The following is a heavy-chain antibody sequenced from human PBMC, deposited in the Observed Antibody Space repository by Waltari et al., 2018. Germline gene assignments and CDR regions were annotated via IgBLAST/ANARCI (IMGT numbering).Heavy chain of an antibody. D-gene: IGHD6-13*01. CDR3: ARGRAAAGTLYDSVLGY. J-gene: IGHJ4*02. CDR2: IYSSGST. Sequence: QVQLQESGPGLVKPSQTLSLPCTVSGGSLSRCGFYWGWIRQPAGKGLEWIGLIYSSGSTNYNPSLKSRVTISVDTSKNQFSLTMNSVTATDTAVYYCARGRAAAGTLYDSVLGYWGQGTLVTVSS. CDR1: GGSLSRCGFY. V-gene: IGHV4-61*02.